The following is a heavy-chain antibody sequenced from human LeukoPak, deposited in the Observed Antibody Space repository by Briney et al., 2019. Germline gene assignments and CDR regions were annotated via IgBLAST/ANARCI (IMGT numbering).Heavy chain of an antibody. D-gene: IGHD1-1*01. CDR1: GFTFSSYA. J-gene: IGHJ4*02. V-gene: IGHV3-30-3*01. CDR3: ASSGRGTPFDY. Sequence: PGGSLRLSCAASGFTFSSYAMHWVRQAPGKGLEWVAVISYDGSNKYYADSVKGRFTISRDNSKNTLYLQMNSLRAEDTAVYYCASSGRGTPFDYGGQGTLGTVSP. CDR2: ISYDGSNK.